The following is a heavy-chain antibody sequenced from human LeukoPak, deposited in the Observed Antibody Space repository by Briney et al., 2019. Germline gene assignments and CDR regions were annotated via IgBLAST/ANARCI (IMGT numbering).Heavy chain of an antibody. CDR3: ARDRYYFGSESYFDY. CDR2: IHTSGST. CDR1: GASISSYY. J-gene: IGHJ4*02. V-gene: IGHV4-4*07. D-gene: IGHD3-10*01. Sequence: SETLSLTCTVSGASISSYYWSWIRQPAGKGLEWIGRIHTSGSTNYNPSLKSRVTMSVDTSKNQFSPKLSSVTAADTAAYYCARDRYYFGSESYFDYWGQGTLVTVSS.